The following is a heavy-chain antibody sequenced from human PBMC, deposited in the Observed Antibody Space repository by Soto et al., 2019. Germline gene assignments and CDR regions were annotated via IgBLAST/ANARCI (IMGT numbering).Heavy chain of an antibody. Sequence: QVQLVQSGAELKKPGSSVNVSCAASGGTFKTYTINWVRQAPGQGLEWIGQIIPMYDSANYAQRFQGRVTISADKSTNIAYMELRGLRSEDTALYYWATWRTYSGSYCFDYWGQGTLVSVSS. CDR2: IIPMYDSA. CDR3: ATWRTYSGSYCFDY. J-gene: IGHJ4*02. D-gene: IGHD1-26*01. V-gene: IGHV1-69*06. CDR1: GGTFKTYT.